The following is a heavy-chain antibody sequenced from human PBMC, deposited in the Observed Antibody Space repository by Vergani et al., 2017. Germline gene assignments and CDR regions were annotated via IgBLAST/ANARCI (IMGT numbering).Heavy chain of an antibody. CDR3: ARANDDSGWYYFDY. D-gene: IGHD6-19*01. CDR1: GGSISSYY. J-gene: IGHJ4*02. V-gene: IGHV4-59*01. CDR2: VYYSGST. Sequence: QVQLQESGPGLVKPSETLSLTCTVSGGSISSYYWSWIRQPPGKGLEWIGYVYYSGSTNYNPPLKSRVTISVGTSKNQFSLKLTSVTAADTAVYYCARANDDSGWYYFDYWGQGTLVTVSS.